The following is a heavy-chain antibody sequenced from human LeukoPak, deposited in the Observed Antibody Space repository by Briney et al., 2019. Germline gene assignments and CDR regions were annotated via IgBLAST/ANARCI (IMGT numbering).Heavy chain of an antibody. V-gene: IGHV4-59*01. D-gene: IGHD1-1*01. J-gene: IGHJ6*02. CDR3: ARVGVTNYYSYGMDV. Sequence: SETLSLTCIVSGGSISSYFWSWIRQPPGKGLEWIGYISNSGSTNYNPSLKSRVTISADTSKNQFSLKLSSVTAADTAVYYCARVGVTNYYSYGMDVWGQGTTVTV. CDR1: GGSISSYF. CDR2: ISNSGST.